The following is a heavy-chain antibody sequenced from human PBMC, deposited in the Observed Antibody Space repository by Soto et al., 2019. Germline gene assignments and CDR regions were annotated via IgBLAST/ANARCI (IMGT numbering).Heavy chain of an antibody. V-gene: IGHV4-39*01. D-gene: IGHD5-18*01. J-gene: IGHJ6*02. CDR1: GGSISSSSYY. Sequence: SETLSLTCTVSGGSISSSSYYWGWIRQPPGKGLEWIGSIYYSGSTYYNPSLKSRVTISVDTSKNQFSLKLSSVTAADTAVYYCARRRLVDTAMYYYYYGMDVWGQGTTVTVSS. CDR3: ARRRLVDTAMYYYYYGMDV. CDR2: IYYSGST.